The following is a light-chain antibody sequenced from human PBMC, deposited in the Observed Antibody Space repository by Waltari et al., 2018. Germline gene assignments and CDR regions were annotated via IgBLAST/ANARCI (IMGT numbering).Light chain of an antibody. V-gene: IGLV2-23*02. CDR3: CAYEGSDSWV. CDR1: SSDVGSYTL. CDR2: EVT. Sequence: QSALTQPASVSGSPGQSITISCTGSSSDVGSYTLVSWYQQHPGKAPKLMIYEVTKRPLAVSDRFSGSKSGNTASLTISGLQAEDEADYYCCAYEGSDSWVFGGGTKLTVL. J-gene: IGLJ3*02.